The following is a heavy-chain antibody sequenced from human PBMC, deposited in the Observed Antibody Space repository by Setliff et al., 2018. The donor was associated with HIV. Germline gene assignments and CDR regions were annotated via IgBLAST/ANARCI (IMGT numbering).Heavy chain of an antibody. D-gene: IGHD2-8*02. CDR3: ARDTGVNVAPDGRGYHTFDF. CDR1: GSSISSNSY. J-gene: IGHJ3*01. CDR2: IYHRGGT. Sequence: PSETLPLTCSVSGSSISSNSYWWAWIRQPPGKGLEYIGTIYHRGGTFNNPSLKSRVVMSVDTSKNQFSLKLTSVTAADTATYYCARDTGVNVAPDGRGYHTFDFWGRGTMVTVSS. V-gene: IGHV4-38-2*02.